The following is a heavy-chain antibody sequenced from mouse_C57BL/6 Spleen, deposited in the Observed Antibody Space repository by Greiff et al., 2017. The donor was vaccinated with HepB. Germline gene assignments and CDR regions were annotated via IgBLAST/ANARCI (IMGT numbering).Heavy chain of an antibody. V-gene: IGHV1-62-2*01. Sequence: LLESGAELVKPGASVKLSCKASGYTFTEYTIHWVKQRSGQGLEWIGWFYPGSGSIKYNEKFKDKATLTADKSSSTVYMELSRLTSEDSAVYFCARHAGEPYYGSSYDYAMDYWGQGTSVTVSS. CDR1: GYTFTEYT. D-gene: IGHD1-1*01. CDR2: FYPGSGSI. CDR3: ARHAGEPYYGSSYDYAMDY. J-gene: IGHJ4*01.